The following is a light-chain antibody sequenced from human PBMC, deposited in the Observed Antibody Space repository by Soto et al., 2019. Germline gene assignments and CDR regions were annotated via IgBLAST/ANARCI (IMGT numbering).Light chain of an antibody. Sequence: ILLTQLPPTLSLSPGNRPTFPSRASQTFGTNVAWNQQKPAQVPRLPIYVASNRATGIPARFSGSGSGADFTLTISSLEPEDFAVYYCQQRYNWPLTFGQGTKVEI. J-gene: IGKJ1*01. CDR3: QQRYNWPLT. CDR1: QTFGTN. CDR2: VAS. V-gene: IGKV3-11*01.